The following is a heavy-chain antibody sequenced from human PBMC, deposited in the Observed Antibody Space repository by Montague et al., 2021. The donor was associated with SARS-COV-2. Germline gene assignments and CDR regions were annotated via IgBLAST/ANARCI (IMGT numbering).Heavy chain of an antibody. CDR2: NYLHGNA. J-gene: IGHJ4*02. CDR1: GYFIGTGHY. Sequence: SETLFLTCSVSGYFIGTGHYWGWIRQSPGKRLEWIGSNYLHGNADYNPSLNSRVTISLDTSNNQFSLRLTSVTTSDTAVYYCARSRVTRAGFDYWGQGTLVTVSS. V-gene: IGHV4-38-2*02. D-gene: IGHD2-21*02. CDR3: ARSRVTRAGFDY.